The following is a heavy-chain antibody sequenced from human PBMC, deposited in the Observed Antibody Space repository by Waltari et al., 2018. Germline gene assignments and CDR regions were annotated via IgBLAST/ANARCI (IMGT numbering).Heavy chain of an antibody. J-gene: IGHJ4*02. CDR1: DYFITNGNY. Sequence: QVQLQESGPGLVKPSETLSLTCTVSDYFITNGNYWGWIRQPPGKGLEWIGTISHTGTTYNNPSLKSRGTLSVDTSKNQFSLKLSSVTAADTAMYYCARDPGGIDCWGQGTLVTVSS. V-gene: IGHV4-38-2*02. CDR2: ISHTGTT. CDR3: ARDPGGIDC. D-gene: IGHD3-10*01.